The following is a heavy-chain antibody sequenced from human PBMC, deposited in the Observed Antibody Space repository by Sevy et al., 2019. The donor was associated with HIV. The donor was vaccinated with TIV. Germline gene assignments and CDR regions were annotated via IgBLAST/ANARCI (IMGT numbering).Heavy chain of an antibody. D-gene: IGHD2-21*01. J-gene: IGHJ6*02. Sequence: GGSLRLSCAASGFRFDDYAMHWVRQVPGKSPEWVSGISWNSYRIDYADSVRGRFTISRDKAKNSLSLQMNSLRVEDTALNYCAKDMGGIETLDYYSYYGMDVWGQGTTVTVSS. CDR2: ISWNSYRI. CDR1: GFRFDDYA. CDR3: AKDMGGIETLDYYSYYGMDV. V-gene: IGHV3-9*01.